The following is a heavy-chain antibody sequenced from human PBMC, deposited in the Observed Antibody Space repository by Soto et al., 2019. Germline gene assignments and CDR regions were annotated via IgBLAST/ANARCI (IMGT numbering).Heavy chain of an antibody. J-gene: IGHJ6*02. CDR2: IYYSGST. CDR3: ARGSFIAAAGTIYYYYGMQD. Sequence: SETLSLTCTVSGGSISSGGYYWSWIRQHPGKGLEWIGYIYYSGSTYYNPSLKSRVTISVDTSKNQFSLKLSSVTAADTAVYYCARGSFIAAAGTIYYYYGMQDWGQGTTVTVSS. D-gene: IGHD6-13*01. V-gene: IGHV4-31*03. CDR1: GGSISSGGYY.